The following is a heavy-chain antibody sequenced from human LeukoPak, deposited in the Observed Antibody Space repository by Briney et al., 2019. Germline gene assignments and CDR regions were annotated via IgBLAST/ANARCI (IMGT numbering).Heavy chain of an antibody. J-gene: IGHJ4*02. CDR2: INHSGST. Sequence: SETLSHTCAVYGGSFSGYYWSWIRQPPGKGLEWIGEINHSGSTNYNPSLKGRVTISVDTSKNQFSLKLSSVTAAGTAVYYCARDRYCSGGSCLDYWGQGTLVTVSS. CDR3: ARDRYCSGGSCLDY. D-gene: IGHD2-15*01. CDR1: GGSFSGYY. V-gene: IGHV4-34*01.